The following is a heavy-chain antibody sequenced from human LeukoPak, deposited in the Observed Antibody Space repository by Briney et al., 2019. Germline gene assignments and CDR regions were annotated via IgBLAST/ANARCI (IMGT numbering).Heavy chain of an antibody. Sequence: ASVKLCCKASGYTFTGYYMHRVRQAPGQGLEWMGWINPYIGGTNYAKKFQGRVTMTRDTSISTAYMELSRLRSDDTAVYYCARGYYDFWGGYGSQQLGFDPWGQGTLVTVSS. D-gene: IGHD3-3*01. CDR3: ARGYYDFWGGYGSQQLGFDP. CDR2: INPYIGGT. CDR1: GYTFTGYY. J-gene: IGHJ5*02. V-gene: IGHV1-2*02.